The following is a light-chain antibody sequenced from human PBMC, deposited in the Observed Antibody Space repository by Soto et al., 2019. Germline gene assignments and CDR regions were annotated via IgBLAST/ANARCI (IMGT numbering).Light chain of an antibody. CDR3: CSYTSTTTLYV. CDR2: DVT. J-gene: IGLJ1*01. V-gene: IGLV2-14*03. Sequence: QSALTQPASVSGSPGQSVTISCTETPSDVGRYNHLSWYQQHPGKAPKLIIYDVTNRPSGISNRFSGSKSGTTASLTISGLQAEDEADYYCCSYTSTTTLYVFGTGTKLTVL. CDR1: PSDVGRYNH.